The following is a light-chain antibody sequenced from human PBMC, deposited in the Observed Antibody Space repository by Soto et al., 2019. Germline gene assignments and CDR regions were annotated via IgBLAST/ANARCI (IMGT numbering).Light chain of an antibody. CDR1: SSDVGAYNF. CDR3: CSYAGEYKYV. CDR2: DVN. V-gene: IGLV2-11*01. Sequence: QSVLTQPRSVSGSPGQSVTISCTGSSSDVGAYNFASWYQQHPGAAPKLLIHDVNKRPPGAPDRFSASKSGNTASLTISGLQAEDEADYYCCSYAGEYKYVFGSGTKVT. J-gene: IGLJ1*01.